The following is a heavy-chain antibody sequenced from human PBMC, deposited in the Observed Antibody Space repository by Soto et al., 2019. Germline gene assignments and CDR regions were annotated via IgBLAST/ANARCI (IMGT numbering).Heavy chain of an antibody. CDR3: ARHYYGAGSYLPGYYYYMDV. D-gene: IGHD3-10*01. V-gene: IGHV4-39*01. J-gene: IGHJ6*03. Sequence: SETLSLTCTLSAPSISISCYYWGWIRQPPVKGLEWIGSTYYSGSTYYNPSLKSRVTISVDTSKNQFSLKLSSVTAADTAVYYYARHYYGAGSYLPGYYYYMDVWGKGTTVTVSS. CDR1: APSISISCYY. CDR2: TYYSGST.